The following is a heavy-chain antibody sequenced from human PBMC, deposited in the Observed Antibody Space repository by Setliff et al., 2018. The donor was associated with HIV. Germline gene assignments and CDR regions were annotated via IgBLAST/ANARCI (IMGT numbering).Heavy chain of an antibody. CDR1: SGSFSSRHY. Sequence: PSETLSLTCTVSSGSFSSRHYWGWIRQSPGKGLEWIGRVSYSGTTYYNPSLRSRITISVDTSKNQFSLIVSSVTAADTATYYCARHQSGYNFSPFDNWGLGSLVTVSS. CDR2: VSYSGTT. J-gene: IGHJ4*02. D-gene: IGHD5-12*01. V-gene: IGHV4-39*01. CDR3: ARHQSGYNFSPFDN.